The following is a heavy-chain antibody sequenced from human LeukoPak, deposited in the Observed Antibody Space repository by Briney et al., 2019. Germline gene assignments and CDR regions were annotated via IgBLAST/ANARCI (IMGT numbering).Heavy chain of an antibody. CDR1: GGSISSSSYY. Sequence: SETLSLTCTVSGGSISSSSYYWGWIRQPPGKGLEWIGSIYYSGSTYYNPSLKSRVTISVDTSKNQFSLKLSSVTAADTAVYYCARHETTAMVYDYWGQGTLVTVSS. CDR2: IYYSGST. CDR3: ARHETTAMVYDY. D-gene: IGHD5-18*01. V-gene: IGHV4-39*01. J-gene: IGHJ4*02.